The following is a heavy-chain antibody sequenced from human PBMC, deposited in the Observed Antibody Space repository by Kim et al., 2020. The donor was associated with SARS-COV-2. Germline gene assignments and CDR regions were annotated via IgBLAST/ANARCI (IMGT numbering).Heavy chain of an antibody. J-gene: IGHJ6*03. CDR1: GFTFSSYA. D-gene: IGHD3-16*02. Sequence: GGSLRLSCAASGFTFSSYAMSWVRQAPGKGLEWVSAISGSGGSTYYADTVKGRLTISRDNSKNTLYLQMNSLRAEDTAVYYCAKDLGSDDYIWGSYRPLYYYYMDVWGKVTTVTVSS. V-gene: IGHV3-23*01. CDR2: ISGSGGST. CDR3: AKDLGSDDYIWGSYRPLYYYYMDV.